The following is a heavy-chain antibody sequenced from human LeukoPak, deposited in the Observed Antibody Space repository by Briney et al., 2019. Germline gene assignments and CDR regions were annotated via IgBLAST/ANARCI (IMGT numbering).Heavy chain of an antibody. V-gene: IGHV4-34*01. Sequence: SETLSLTCAVYGGSFSGYYWSWIRQPPGKGLEWIGEINHSGSTNYNPSLKSRVTISVDTSKNQFSLKLSSVTAADTAVHYCARVPYYYDSSGYWGQGTLVTVSS. CDR3: ARVPYYYDSSGY. CDR1: GGSFSGYY. CDR2: INHSGST. J-gene: IGHJ4*02. D-gene: IGHD3-22*01.